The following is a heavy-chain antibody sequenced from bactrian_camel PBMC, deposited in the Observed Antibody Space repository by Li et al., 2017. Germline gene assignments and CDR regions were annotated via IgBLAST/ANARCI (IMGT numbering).Heavy chain of an antibody. J-gene: IGHJ4*01. CDR2: IRTDGSI. V-gene: IGHV3S55*01. CDR1: GLTFRESD. Sequence: HVQLVESGGGSVQAGESLRLSCTASGLTFRESDMAWHRQAPGNECELVSSIRTDGSIYYSNSVKGRFTISQDNAKNALYLQMNSLKTEDTAVYYCAARLDCEHASGGYYYLLPVAYNIWGQGTQVTVS. CDR3: AARLDCEHASGGYYYLLPVAYNI. D-gene: IGHD2*01.